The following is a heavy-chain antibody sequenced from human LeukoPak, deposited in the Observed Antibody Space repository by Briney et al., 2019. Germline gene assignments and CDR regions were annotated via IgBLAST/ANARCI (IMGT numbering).Heavy chain of an antibody. CDR2: IYYSGST. CDR3: ARSIYDSTPDAFDI. V-gene: IGHV4-59*12. Sequence: SETLSLTCTVSGGSISSYYWSWIRQPPGKGLEWIGYIYYSGSTYYNPSLKSRVTISVDTSKNQFSLKLSSVTAADTAVYYCARSIYDSTPDAFDIWGQGTMVTVSS. D-gene: IGHD3-22*01. J-gene: IGHJ3*02. CDR1: GGSISSYY.